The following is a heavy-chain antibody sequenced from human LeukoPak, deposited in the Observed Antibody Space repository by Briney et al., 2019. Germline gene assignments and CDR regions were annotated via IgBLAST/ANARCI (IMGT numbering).Heavy chain of an antibody. J-gene: IGHJ3*02. Sequence: PGGSLRLSCVASGFTFSDYWMTWVRQAPGKGLECVANIKQDGSEKFYVDSVKGRFTISRDNAKNSLYLQMNSLRAEDTAVYYCARDGRFSYGAFDIWGQGTKVTVSS. CDR2: IKQDGSEK. CDR1: GFTFSDYW. V-gene: IGHV3-7*01. CDR3: ARDGRFSYGAFDI. D-gene: IGHD3-3*01.